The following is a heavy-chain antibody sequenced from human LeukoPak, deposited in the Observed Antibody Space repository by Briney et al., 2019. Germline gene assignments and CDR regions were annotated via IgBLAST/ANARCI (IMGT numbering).Heavy chain of an antibody. V-gene: IGHV3-74*01. CDR1: GFIFSNYW. J-gene: IGHJ4*02. Sequence: PGGSLRLSCAASGFIFSNYWMHWVRQAPGKGLVLVTRMNSDGSATYYADSVQGRFTISRDNAKNTLYLQMNSLRAEDTAMYFCAKGPNYFDSWGQGTLVTVSS. CDR2: MNSDGSAT. CDR3: AKGPNYFDS.